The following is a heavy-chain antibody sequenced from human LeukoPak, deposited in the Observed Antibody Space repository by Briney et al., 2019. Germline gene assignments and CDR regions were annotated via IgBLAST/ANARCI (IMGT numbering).Heavy chain of an antibody. CDR1: GGSISSYY. V-gene: IGHV4-59*08. CDR2: MYYSGST. D-gene: IGHD4-23*01. CDR3: ARHSTVVAGNWFDP. Sequence: PSETLSLTCTVSGGSISSYYWSWIRQPPGKGLEWTGYMYYSGSTNYNPSLKSRVTISLDTSKNHFSLKLSSVTAADTAVYYCARHSTVVAGNWFDPWGQGTLVTVSS. J-gene: IGHJ5*02.